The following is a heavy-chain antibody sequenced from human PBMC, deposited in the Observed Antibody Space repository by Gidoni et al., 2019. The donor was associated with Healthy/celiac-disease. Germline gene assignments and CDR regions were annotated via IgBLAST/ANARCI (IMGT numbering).Heavy chain of an antibody. D-gene: IGHD6-13*01. CDR1: GFTFDDYA. CDR3: AKDTSSSWLDYFDY. CDR2: ISWNSGSI. Sequence: EVQLVASVGGVVQPGRSLRLSCAASGFTFDDYAMHWVRQAPGKGLEWVSGISWNSGSIGYADSVKGRFTISRDNAKNSLYLQMNSLRAEDTALYYCAKDTSSSWLDYFDYWGQGTLVTVSS. V-gene: IGHV3-9*01. J-gene: IGHJ4*02.